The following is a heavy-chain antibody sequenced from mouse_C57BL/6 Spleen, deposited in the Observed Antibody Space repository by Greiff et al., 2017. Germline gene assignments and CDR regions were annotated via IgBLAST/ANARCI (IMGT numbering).Heavy chain of an antibody. CDR2: IYPGDGDT. D-gene: IGHD2-3*01. V-gene: IGHV1-80*01. J-gene: IGHJ2*01. Sequence: VQLQQSGAELVKPGASVKISCKASGYAFSSYWMNWVKQRPGKGLEWIGQIYPGDGDTNYNGKFKGKATLTADKSSSTAYMQPSSLTSEDSAVYFCARGDGYYGIDYWGQGTTLTVSS. CDR3: ARGDGYYGIDY. CDR1: GYAFSSYW.